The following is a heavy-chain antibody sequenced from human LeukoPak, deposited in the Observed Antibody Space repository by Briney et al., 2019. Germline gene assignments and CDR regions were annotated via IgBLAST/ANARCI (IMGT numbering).Heavy chain of an antibody. V-gene: IGHV4-39*01. D-gene: IGHD3-9*01. CDR3: ARRGDILTDYAFDS. CDR1: AGSINSNSHH. CDR2: IYYSGTT. Sequence: PSETLSLTCSVSAGSINSNSHHWDWIRQAPGKGLEWIGNIYYSGTTSYNPSLKSRVTISVDTSKNQFPLRLTSVTAADTAVYFCARRGDILTDYAFDSWGQGTLVTVSS. J-gene: IGHJ4*02.